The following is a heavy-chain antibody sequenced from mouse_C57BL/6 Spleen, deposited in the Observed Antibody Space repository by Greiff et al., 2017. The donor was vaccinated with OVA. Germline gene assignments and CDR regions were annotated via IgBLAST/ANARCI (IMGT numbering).Heavy chain of an antibody. Sequence: QVQLQQSGAELVRPGTSVKVSCKASGYAFTNYLIEWVKQRPGQGLEWIGVINPGSGGTNYNEKFKGKATLTADKSSSTAYMQLSSLTSEDSAVYFCARGDYSNPYYAMDYWGQGTSVTVSS. CDR1: GYAFTNYL. CDR2: INPGSGGT. CDR3: ARGDYSNPYYAMDY. V-gene: IGHV1-54*01. J-gene: IGHJ4*01. D-gene: IGHD2-5*01.